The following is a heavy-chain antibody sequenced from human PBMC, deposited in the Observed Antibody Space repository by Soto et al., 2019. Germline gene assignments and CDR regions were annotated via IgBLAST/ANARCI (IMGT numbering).Heavy chain of an antibody. CDR2: IYHSGST. V-gene: IGHV4-30-2*01. CDR3: ARGPPLGY. CDR1: GGSISSGGYS. J-gene: IGHJ4*02. Sequence: SETLSLTCAVSGGSISSGGYSWSWIRQPPGKGLEWIGYIYHSGSTYYNPSLKSRVTISVDRSKNQFSLKLSSVTAADTAVYYCARGPPLGYWCQGTLVTVSS.